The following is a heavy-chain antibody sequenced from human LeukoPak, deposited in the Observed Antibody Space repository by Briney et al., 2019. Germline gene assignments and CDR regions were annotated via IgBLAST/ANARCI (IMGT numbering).Heavy chain of an antibody. V-gene: IGHV1-69*13. CDR2: IIPIFGTA. D-gene: IGHD2-2*01. CDR3: ARVGEYCTGTSCLDY. CDR1: GGTFSSYA. Sequence: SVKVSCKASGGTFSSYAISWVRQAPGQGLEWMGGIIPIFGTANYAQKFQGRVTITADESTSTAYMELSSLRSEDTAVYYCARVGEYCTGTSCLDYWGQGTLVTVSS. J-gene: IGHJ4*02.